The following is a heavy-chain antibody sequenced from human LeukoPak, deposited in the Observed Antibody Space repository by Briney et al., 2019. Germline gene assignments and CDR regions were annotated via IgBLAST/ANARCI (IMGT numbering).Heavy chain of an antibody. J-gene: IGHJ5*02. D-gene: IGHD3-10*01. CDR3: ARVLLGSWDWFDP. CDR1: KLNFSLYW. V-gene: IGHV3-74*01. CDR2: INPDGSTT. Sequence: GGSLRLFCGASKLNFSLYWMHLVRPAPVLGLVWISRINPDGSTTNYADSVEGRFTISRDNAKNTVYLQMNSLRAEDTAVYYCARVLLGSWDWFDPWGQGTLVTVSS.